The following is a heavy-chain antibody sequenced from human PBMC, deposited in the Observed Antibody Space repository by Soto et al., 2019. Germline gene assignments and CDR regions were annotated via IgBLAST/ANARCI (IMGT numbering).Heavy chain of an antibody. CDR1: GYALTEIS. CDR2: FDPEDGET. CDR3: ATSYSSSCSRSAFDI. V-gene: IGHV1-24*01. D-gene: IGHD6-13*01. Sequence: ASVKVPCKVSGYALTEISMYWVRQAPGKGLEWMGGFDPEDGETLYAQKFQGRVTMTEDTSTDTAYMELSSLRSEDTAVYYCATSYSSSCSRSAFDIWGQGTMVTVSS. J-gene: IGHJ3*02.